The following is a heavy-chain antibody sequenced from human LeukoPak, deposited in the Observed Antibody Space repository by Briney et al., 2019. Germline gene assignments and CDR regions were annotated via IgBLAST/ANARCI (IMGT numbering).Heavy chain of an antibody. CDR1: GGTFSSYA. Sequence: ASVKVSCKASGGTFSSYAISWVRQAPGQGLEWMGGIIPTFGTANYAQKFQGRVTITADESTSTAYMELSSLRSEDTAVYYCASLQLERRKPFDYWGQGTLVTVSS. J-gene: IGHJ4*02. D-gene: IGHD1-1*01. CDR2: IIPTFGTA. CDR3: ASLQLERRKPFDY. V-gene: IGHV1-69*13.